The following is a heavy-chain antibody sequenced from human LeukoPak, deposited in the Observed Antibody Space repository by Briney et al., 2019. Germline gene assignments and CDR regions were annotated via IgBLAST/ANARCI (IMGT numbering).Heavy chain of an antibody. CDR2: INGPGSST. CDR1: GFTFSNNW. CDR3: VGEMVVSPC. J-gene: IGHJ4*02. V-gene: IGHV3-74*01. Sequence: GGSLRLSCAASGFTFSNNWMHWVRHAPGKGLAWVSRINGPGSSTSYADSVKGRFTISRDNAKNTLYLQMNSLTAEDTAVYYCVGEMVVSPCWGQGTLVTVSS. D-gene: IGHD2-15*01.